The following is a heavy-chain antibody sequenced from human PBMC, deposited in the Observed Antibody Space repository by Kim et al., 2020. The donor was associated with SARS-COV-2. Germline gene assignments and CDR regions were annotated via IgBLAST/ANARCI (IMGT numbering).Heavy chain of an antibody. CDR1: GYTFTSYG. V-gene: IGHV1-18*01. CDR3: ARDPDYYGSGNPHWLNYYYYYMDV. J-gene: IGHJ6*03. D-gene: IGHD3-10*01. Sequence: ASVKVSCKASGYTFTSYGISWVRQAPGQGLEWMGWISAYNGNTNYAQKLQGRVTMTTDTSTSTAYMELRSLRSDDTAVYYCARDPDYYGSGNPHWLNYYYYYMDVWGKGTTVTVSS. CDR2: ISAYNGNT.